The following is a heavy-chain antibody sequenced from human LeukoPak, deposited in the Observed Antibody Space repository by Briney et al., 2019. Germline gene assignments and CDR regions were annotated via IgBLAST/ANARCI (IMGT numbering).Heavy chain of an antibody. CDR1: GGSISSSNW. CDR3: AGVPLSSGYLYLLDY. J-gene: IGHJ4*02. V-gene: IGHV4-4*02. CDR2: IYHGETP. D-gene: IGHD3-22*01. Sequence: PSETLSLTCAVSGGSISSSNWWSWVRQPPGKGLEWIADIYHGETPNYNPSLQSRVTISVDKSKNQFSLKLNSVTAADTAAYYCAGVPLSSGYLYLLDYWGQGTLVTVSS.